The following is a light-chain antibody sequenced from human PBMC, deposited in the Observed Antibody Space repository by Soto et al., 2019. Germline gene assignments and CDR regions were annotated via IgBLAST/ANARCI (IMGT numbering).Light chain of an antibody. V-gene: IGKV1-5*03. Sequence: DIQMTQSPSTLSSSVGDRVTIACRSSQSISSWLAWYQQKPGKAPKLLIYEASSLESGVPSRFSGSGSGTEFALTISSLQPDDFATYYCQQYHSYPWTFGQGTKVAIK. CDR2: EAS. CDR1: QSISSW. CDR3: QQYHSYPWT. J-gene: IGKJ1*01.